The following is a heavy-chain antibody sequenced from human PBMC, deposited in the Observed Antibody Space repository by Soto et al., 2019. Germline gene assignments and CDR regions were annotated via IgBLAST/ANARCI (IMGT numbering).Heavy chain of an antibody. Sequence: GESLKISCKGSVYSFTSYWIGWVRQMPGKGLEWMGIIYPGDSDTRYSPSFQGQVTISADKSIGTAYLQWSSLKASDTAMYYCARVGFWSGYYSKAFDIWGQGTMVTVSS. J-gene: IGHJ3*02. V-gene: IGHV5-51*01. D-gene: IGHD3-3*01. CDR3: ARVGFWSGYYSKAFDI. CDR1: VYSFTSYW. CDR2: IYPGDSDT.